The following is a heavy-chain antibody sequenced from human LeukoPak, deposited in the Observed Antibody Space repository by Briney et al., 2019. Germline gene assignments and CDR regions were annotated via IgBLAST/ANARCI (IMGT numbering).Heavy chain of an antibody. CDR2: IKQDGSEK. CDR1: GFTFSSYW. V-gene: IGHV3-7*03. D-gene: IGHD1-26*01. Sequence: PGGSLRLSCAASGFTFSSYWMSWVRQAPGKGLEWVANIKQDGSEKYYVDSVKGRFTISRDSAKNSLYLQMNSLRAEDTAVYYCARGSVGATFYYYYGMDVWGQGTTVTVSS. J-gene: IGHJ6*02. CDR3: ARGSVGATFYYYYGMDV.